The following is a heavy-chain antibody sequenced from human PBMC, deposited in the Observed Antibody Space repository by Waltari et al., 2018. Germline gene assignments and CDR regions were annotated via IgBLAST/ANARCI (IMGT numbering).Heavy chain of an antibody. J-gene: IGHJ4*02. Sequence: EEKLEESGGGLVQPGGSLRLTCVASGFDFRVHYMDWVGQAPGKGLGWFGRIRNKANGNTTEYAASVKGRFTISRDDSKNSLYLQMDDLKAEDTAVYFCGRVTTYYSRGEIDFWGQGTLVTVSS. CDR1: GFDFRVHY. CDR3: GRVTTYYSRGEIDF. D-gene: IGHD3-22*01. V-gene: IGHV3-72*01. CDR2: IRNKANGNTT.